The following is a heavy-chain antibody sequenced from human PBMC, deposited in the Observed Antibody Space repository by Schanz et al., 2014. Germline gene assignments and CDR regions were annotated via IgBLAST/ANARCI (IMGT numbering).Heavy chain of an antibody. CDR2: IIPILDKT. J-gene: IGHJ6*02. CDR1: GGTFSSST. V-gene: IGHV1-69*08. D-gene: IGHD3-9*01. Sequence: QVQLVQSGAEVKKPGSSVKVSCKASGGTFSSSTLTWVRQAPGQGLEWMGRIIPILDKTNYAQKFQGRVTMTADKSTSTVYMEVSGLRSEDTAVYYCAKVDRTRYYAMEVWGQGTTVTVSS. CDR3: AKVDRTRYYAMEV.